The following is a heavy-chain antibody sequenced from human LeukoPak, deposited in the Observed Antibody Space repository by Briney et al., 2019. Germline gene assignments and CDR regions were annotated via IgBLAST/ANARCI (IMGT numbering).Heavy chain of an antibody. Sequence: SVKVSCKASGGTFSSYAISWVRQAPGQGLEWMGGIIPIFGTANYAQKFQGRVTITADESTSTAYMELSSLRSEDTAVYYCASVTPYCGGDCYMGAFDIWGQGTMVTVSS. V-gene: IGHV1-69*13. CDR1: GGTFSSYA. CDR2: IIPIFGTA. D-gene: IGHD2-21*02. J-gene: IGHJ3*02. CDR3: ASVTPYCGGDCYMGAFDI.